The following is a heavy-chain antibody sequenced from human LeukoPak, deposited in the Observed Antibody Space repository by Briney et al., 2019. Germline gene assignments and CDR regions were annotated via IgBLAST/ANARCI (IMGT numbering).Heavy chain of an antibody. J-gene: IGHJ4*02. CDR2: IYYSGST. Sequence: PSETLSLTCTVSGGSISSGGYYWSWIRQHPGKGLEWIGYIYYSGSTYYNPSLKSRVTISVDTSKNQFSLKLSSVTAADTAVYYCARDVIAAAGIFDYWGQRTLVTVSS. V-gene: IGHV4-31*03. D-gene: IGHD6-13*01. CDR1: GGSISSGGYY. CDR3: ARDVIAAAGIFDY.